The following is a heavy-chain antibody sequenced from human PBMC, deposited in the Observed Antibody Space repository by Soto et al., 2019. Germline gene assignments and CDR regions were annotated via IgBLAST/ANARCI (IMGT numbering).Heavy chain of an antibody. CDR2: INHSGST. D-gene: IGHD2-2*01. V-gene: IGHV4-39*01. CDR1: GGSISSGGYY. Sequence: SETLSLTCTVSGGSISSGGYYWSWIRQHPGKGLEWIGEINHSGSTNYNPSLKSRVTISVDTSTNQFSLKLSSVTAADTAVYYCARHSKVVVPFDYWGQGTLVTVSS. J-gene: IGHJ4*02. CDR3: ARHSKVVVPFDY.